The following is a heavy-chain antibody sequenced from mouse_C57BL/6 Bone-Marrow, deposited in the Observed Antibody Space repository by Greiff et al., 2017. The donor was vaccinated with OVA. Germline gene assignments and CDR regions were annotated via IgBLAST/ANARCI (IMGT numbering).Heavy chain of an antibody. CDR2: ISSGGDYI. V-gene: IGHV5-9-1*02. J-gene: IGHJ4*01. CDR3: TRDPFYAMDY. Sequence: EVKVEESGEGLVKPGGSLKLSCAASGFTFSSYAMSWVRQTPEKRLEWVAYISSGGDYIYYADTVKGRFTISRDNARNTLYLQMSSLKSEDTAMYYCTRDPFYAMDYWGQGTSVTVSS. CDR1: GFTFSSYA.